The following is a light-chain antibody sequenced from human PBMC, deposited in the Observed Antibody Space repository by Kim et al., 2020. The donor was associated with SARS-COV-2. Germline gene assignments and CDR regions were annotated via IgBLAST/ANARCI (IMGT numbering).Light chain of an antibody. CDR1: QSISSH. CDR3: QQSYITPFT. Sequence: DIQMTQSPSSLSASVGDRVTITCRTTQSISSHLNWYQQKPGRAPKLLISAASTLQGGVPSRFSGSGSETDFTLTISSLQPEDFATYFCQQSYITPFTFGRTKVDIK. V-gene: IGKV1-39*01. CDR2: AAS. J-gene: IGKJ3*01.